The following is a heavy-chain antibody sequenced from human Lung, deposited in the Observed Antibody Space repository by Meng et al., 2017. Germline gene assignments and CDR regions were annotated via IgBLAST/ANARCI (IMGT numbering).Heavy chain of an antibody. V-gene: IGHV3-74*03. CDR2: IKTDGTIT. CDR1: GFTFSDYW. D-gene: IGHD1-26*01. J-gene: IGHJ4*02. Sequence: GEVVGSGGGLVQPGGSLRLSCVASGFTFSDYWMHWVRQAPGKGLVWVSHIKTDGTITEYADSVKGRFTISRDNAKNTLYLQMNSLREEDTAVYYCARDGPQRGADFDYWGRGALVTVSS. CDR3: ARDGPQRGADFDY.